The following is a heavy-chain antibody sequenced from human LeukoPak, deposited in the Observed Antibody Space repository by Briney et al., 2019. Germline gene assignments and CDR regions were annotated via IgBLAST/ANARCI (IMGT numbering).Heavy chain of an antibody. J-gene: IGHJ6*04. D-gene: IGHD3-16*01. CDR1: GFTFSSYA. CDR3: ARGASPDV. CDR2: IYRGGGT. Sequence: PGGSLRLSCAASGFTFSSYAVSGVRQAPGKGLEGVSIIYRGGGTSYANSVRGRFTVSRDNSKNTLYLQMNSLRAEDTAVYYCARGASPDVWGKGTTVTVSS. V-gene: IGHV3-23*03.